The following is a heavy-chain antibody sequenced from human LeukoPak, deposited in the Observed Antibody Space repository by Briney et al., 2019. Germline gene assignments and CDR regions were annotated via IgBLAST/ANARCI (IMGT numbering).Heavy chain of an antibody. V-gene: IGHV1-2*02. J-gene: IGHJ3*02. Sequence: GASVRVSCKASGYTFTAYSMHWVRQAPGQGLEWMGWINPNSGGTNYAQKFQGRVTMTRDTSITTAYMELSRLRSDDTAVYYCARDLDYYGSGSFFNIWGQGTLAPVSS. D-gene: IGHD3-10*01. CDR2: INPNSGGT. CDR3: ARDLDYYGSGSFFNI. CDR1: GYTFTAYS.